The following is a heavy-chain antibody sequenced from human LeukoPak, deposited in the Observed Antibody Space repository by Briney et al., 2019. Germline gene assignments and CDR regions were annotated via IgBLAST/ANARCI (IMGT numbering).Heavy chain of an antibody. CDR2: INSDGGTT. CDR1: GSTFGTYW. CDR3: ATDSYVSGSYYRLFY. Sequence: GGSLRLSCGASGSTFGTYWMHWVRQAPGKGLGWVSGINSDGGTTTYADSVKGRFTISRDNAKNTLYLQMNNLRAEDTAIYYCATDSYVSGSYYRLFYWGQGTLVTVSS. J-gene: IGHJ4*02. V-gene: IGHV3-74*01. D-gene: IGHD3-10*01.